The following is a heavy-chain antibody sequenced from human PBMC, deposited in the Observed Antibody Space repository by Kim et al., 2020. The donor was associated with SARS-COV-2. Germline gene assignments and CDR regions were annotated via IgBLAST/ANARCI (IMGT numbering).Heavy chain of an antibody. CDR3: ARRVIAYSGSYYYYYGMDV. CDR2: IYPGDSDT. J-gene: IGHJ6*02. V-gene: IGHV5-51*01. Sequence: GESLKISCKGSGYSFTSYWIGWVRQMPGKGLEWMGIIYPGDSDTRYSPFFQGQVPISADKSISTAYLQWSRLKASDTAMYYCARRVIAYSGSYYYYYGMDVWGQGTTVTVSS. CDR1: GYSFTSYW. D-gene: IGHD1-26*01.